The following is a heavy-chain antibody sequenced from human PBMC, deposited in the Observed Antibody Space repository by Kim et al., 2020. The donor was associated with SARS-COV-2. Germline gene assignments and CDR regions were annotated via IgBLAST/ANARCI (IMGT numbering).Heavy chain of an antibody. V-gene: IGHV1-69*13. D-gene: IGHD2-2*01. J-gene: IGHJ6*02. CDR1: GGTFSSYA. CDR3: ASLDCSSTSCLFEPSYYYYYGMDV. Sequence: SVKVSCKASGGTFSSYAISWVRQAPGQGLEWMGGIIPIFGTANYAQKFQGRVTITADESTSTAYMELSSLRSEDTAVYYCASLDCSSTSCLFEPSYYYYYGMDVWGQGTTVTVSS. CDR2: IIPIFGTA.